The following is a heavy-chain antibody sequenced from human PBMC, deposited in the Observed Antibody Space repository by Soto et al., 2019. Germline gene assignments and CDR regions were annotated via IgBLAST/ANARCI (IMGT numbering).Heavy chain of an antibody. CDR2: IYHSGST. CDR1: GGSISSSNW. Sequence: SETLSLTCAVSGGSISSSNWWSWVRQPPGKGLKWIGEIYHSGSTNYNPSLKSRVTISVDKSKNQFSLKLSSVTAADSAVYYCARKKGIAVALDYWGQGTLVTSPQ. V-gene: IGHV4-4*02. D-gene: IGHD6-19*01. J-gene: IGHJ4*02. CDR3: ARKKGIAVALDY.